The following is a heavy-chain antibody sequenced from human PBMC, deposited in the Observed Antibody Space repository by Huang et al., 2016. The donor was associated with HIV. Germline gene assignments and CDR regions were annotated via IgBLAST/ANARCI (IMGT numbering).Heavy chain of an antibody. V-gene: IGHV4-34*01. CDR1: GVSFSGYY. Sequence: QVQLQQWGAGLLKPSETLSLTCAVSGVSFSGYYWSWIRRPPGKGLGWIGEINESGSTNYSPSIKGRVTGSVDTSKNQFSLRLSSVTAADTAVYYCARDGPERSSGNYGASDYWGQGTLVTVSS. J-gene: IGHJ4*02. CDR2: INESGST. D-gene: IGHD1-26*01. CDR3: ARDGPERSSGNYGASDY.